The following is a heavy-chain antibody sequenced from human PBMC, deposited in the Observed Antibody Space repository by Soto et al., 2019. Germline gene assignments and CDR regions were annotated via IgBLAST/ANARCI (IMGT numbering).Heavy chain of an antibody. CDR3: AKELRHDYNLAYFGH. J-gene: IGHJ4*02. CDR2: ITGSGDST. D-gene: IGHD4-4*01. CDR1: GFTFKSYA. Sequence: EGSLRLSGGPSGFTFKSYAVSWISQPPGKGLEWVSVITGSGDSTYCADSVKGRFTISRDNSKNTLYLQMNSLRAEDTAVYYCAKELRHDYNLAYFGHWGQRTLVAVSS. V-gene: IGHV3-23*01.